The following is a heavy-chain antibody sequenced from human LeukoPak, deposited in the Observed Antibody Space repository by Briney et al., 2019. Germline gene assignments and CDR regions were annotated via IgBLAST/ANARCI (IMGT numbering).Heavy chain of an antibody. V-gene: IGHV3-7*05. CDR3: AREPQVSY. CDR1: GFLFSNSW. D-gene: IGHD6-6*01. CDR2: INQDGSAK. J-gene: IGHJ4*02. Sequence: GGSLRLSCADSGFLFSNSWMAWVRQAPGRGLEWLANINQDGSAKTCVDSVKGRFTISRDNAKNSLYLQMNSLRAEDTAMYYCAREPQVSYWGRGALVTVSS.